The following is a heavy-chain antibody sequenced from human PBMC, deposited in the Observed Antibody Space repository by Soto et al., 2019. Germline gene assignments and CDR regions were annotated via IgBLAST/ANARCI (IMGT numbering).Heavy chain of an antibody. CDR2: IYYSGST. Sequence: LSLNCTVSGGSVSSGSYYWSWIRQPPGKGLEWIGYIYYSGSTNYNPSLKSRVTISVDTSKNQFSLKLSSVTAADTAVYYCARSYYYGSGSSTPADYWGQGTLVTVSS. D-gene: IGHD3-10*01. CDR3: ARSYYYGSGSSTPADY. CDR1: GGSVSSGSYY. V-gene: IGHV4-61*01. J-gene: IGHJ4*02.